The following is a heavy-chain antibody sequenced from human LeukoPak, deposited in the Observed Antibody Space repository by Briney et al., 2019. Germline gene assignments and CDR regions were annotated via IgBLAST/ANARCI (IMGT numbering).Heavy chain of an antibody. CDR3: ARDSTYSSGSRFYDRFDY. D-gene: IGHD2-15*01. CDR2: INRDGSQR. CDR1: GFSLSAYW. Sequence: PGGSLRLSCAASGFSLSAYWMTWVRQAPGKGLEWVANINRDGSQRNHVDSVKGRFTISRDNAKNSLYLQMDSLIAEDTAVYYCARDSTYSSGSRFYDRFDYWGQGTLVTVSS. V-gene: IGHV3-7*03. J-gene: IGHJ4*02.